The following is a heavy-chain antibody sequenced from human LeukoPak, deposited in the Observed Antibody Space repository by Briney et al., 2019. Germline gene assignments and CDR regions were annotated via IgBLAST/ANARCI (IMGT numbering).Heavy chain of an antibody. CDR1: GFTFSSYE. V-gene: IGHV3-48*03. J-gene: IGHJ6*03. CDR3: ARAAEQLVGAWAVYHYYYMDV. CDR2: ISSSGSTI. D-gene: IGHD6-6*01. Sequence: GGSLRLSCAASGFTFSSYEMNWVRQAPGKGLEWVSYISSSGSTIYYADSVKGRFTISRDNAKNSLYLQMNSLRAEDTAVYYCARAAEQLVGAWAVYHYYYMDVWGKGTTVTVSS.